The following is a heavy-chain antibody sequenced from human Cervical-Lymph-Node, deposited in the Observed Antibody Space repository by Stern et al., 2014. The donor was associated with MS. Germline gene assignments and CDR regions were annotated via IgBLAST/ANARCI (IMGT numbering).Heavy chain of an antibody. CDR3: ATDRGVK. J-gene: IGHJ4*02. V-gene: IGHV1-24*01. D-gene: IGHD3-10*01. Sequence: VQLVQSGAEVKKPGASVTVSCNVSGHPLSELAIHWLRQLPTSGLEWLGQFDTADGETIYAQRLQGPLTMTEDTNTGTAYMTLTALTSDDTAVYYCATDRGVKWGPGTLVAVSS. CDR2: FDTADGET. CDR1: GHPLSELA.